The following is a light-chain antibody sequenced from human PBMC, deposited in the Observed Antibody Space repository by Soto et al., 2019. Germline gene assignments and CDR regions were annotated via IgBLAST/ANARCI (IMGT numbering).Light chain of an antibody. CDR3: AAWDDSLRGSV. CDR1: SSNIGSKP. J-gene: IGLJ2*01. Sequence: QLVLTQPPSASGTPGQRVTISCSGSSSNIGSKPVSWYQQLPGAAPKSLIYSDNQRPSGVPDRIAGSRSGTSASLAISGLQSEDEAEYYCAAWDDSLRGSVFGEGTKVTVL. CDR2: SDN. V-gene: IGLV1-44*01.